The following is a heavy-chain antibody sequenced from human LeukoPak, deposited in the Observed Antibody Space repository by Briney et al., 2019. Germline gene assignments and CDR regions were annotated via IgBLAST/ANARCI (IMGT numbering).Heavy chain of an antibody. V-gene: IGHV3-23*01. Sequence: PGGSLRLSCAASGFTFSDYALSWVRQAPGKRLEWVSAISASGVSTYYADSVKGRFTISRDNSRNTLYLQMNSLRAEDTAVYYCAKDREGRSYADYWGQGTLVTVSS. CDR3: AKDREGRSYADY. D-gene: IGHD5-18*01. J-gene: IGHJ4*02. CDR2: ISASGVST. CDR1: GFTFSDYA.